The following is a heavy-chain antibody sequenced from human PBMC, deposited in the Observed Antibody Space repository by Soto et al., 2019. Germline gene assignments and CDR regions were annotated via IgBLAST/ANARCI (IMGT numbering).Heavy chain of an antibody. Sequence: EVQLVESGGGLVQPGRSLRLSCVVSGFTFDDYGMHWVRQAPGKGLEWVSGISWNSGRIGYADSVKGRFTISRDNAKNSLYVQMNSLRAEDTALYYCARGGNRSGWYVGRFDSWGQGTLVTVSS. J-gene: IGHJ5*01. CDR3: ARGGNRSGWYVGRFDS. D-gene: IGHD6-19*01. CDR2: ISWNSGRI. CDR1: GFTFDDYG. V-gene: IGHV3-9*01.